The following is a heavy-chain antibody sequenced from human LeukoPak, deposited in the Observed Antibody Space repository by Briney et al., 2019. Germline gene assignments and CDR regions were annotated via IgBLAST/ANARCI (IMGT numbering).Heavy chain of an antibody. Sequence: GGSLRLSCAASGFTFSSYAVHWVRQAPGKGLEWVAVISYDGSNKYYANSVKGRFTISRDNSKNTLYLQMNSLRAEDTAVYYCARADIVVVPAAIMAGFFDYWGQGTLVTVSS. CDR1: GFTFSSYA. J-gene: IGHJ4*02. V-gene: IGHV3-30*04. D-gene: IGHD2-2*02. CDR2: ISYDGSNK. CDR3: ARADIVVVPAAIMAGFFDY.